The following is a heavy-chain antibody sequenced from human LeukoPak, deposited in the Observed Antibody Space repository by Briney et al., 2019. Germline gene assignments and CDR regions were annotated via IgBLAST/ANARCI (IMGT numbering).Heavy chain of an antibody. CDR2: MNPNIGNT. CDR1: GYTFTSYD. V-gene: IGHV1-8*01. CDR3: AREGRLGIAVAGTPYYYYGMDV. D-gene: IGHD6-19*01. J-gene: IGHJ6*02. Sequence: ASVKVSCKASGYTFTSYDINWVRQATGQGLEWMGWMNPNIGNTGYAQKFQGRVTMTRNTSISTAYMELSSLRSEDTAVYYCAREGRLGIAVAGTPYYYYGMDVWGQGTTVTVSS.